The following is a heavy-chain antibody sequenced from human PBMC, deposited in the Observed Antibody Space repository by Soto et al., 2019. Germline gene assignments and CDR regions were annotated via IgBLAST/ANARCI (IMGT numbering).Heavy chain of an antibody. CDR2: ISGSAGTT. V-gene: IGHV3-23*01. D-gene: IGHD3-3*01. J-gene: IGHJ4*02. Sequence: GGSLRLSCAASGFTFSSYAMSWVRQAPGKGLEWVSAISGSAGTTYYADSVKGRFIISRDNSKSTLYLQMNSLRADDTAVYYCARGYTVFGEVTRYHLDYWGQGIQVTVSS. CDR1: GFTFSSYA. CDR3: ARGYTVFGEVTRYHLDY.